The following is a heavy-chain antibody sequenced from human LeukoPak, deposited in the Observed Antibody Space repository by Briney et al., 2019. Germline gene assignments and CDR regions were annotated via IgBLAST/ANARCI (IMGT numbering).Heavy chain of an antibody. CDR3: ARLGVMVRGASDQITAFDI. CDR1: GYRFTSYW. V-gene: IGHV5-51*01. Sequence: GESLKISCKGSGYRFTSYWIGWVRQMPGKGLEWMGIIYAGDSDIRYSPSFEGQVTISVDKSTTTAYLQWSSLKASDSAICYCARLGVMVRGASDQITAFDIWGQGTLVTISS. D-gene: IGHD3-10*01. J-gene: IGHJ3*02. CDR2: IYAGDSDI.